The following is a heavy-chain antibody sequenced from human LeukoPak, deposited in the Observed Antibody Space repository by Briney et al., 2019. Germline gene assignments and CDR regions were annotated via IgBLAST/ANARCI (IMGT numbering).Heavy chain of an antibody. CDR2: IYHSGST. CDR1: GGSVSSSNW. J-gene: IGHJ3*02. V-gene: IGHV4-4*02. Sequence: SETLSLTCAVSGGSVSSSNWWSWVRQPPGKGLEWIREIYHSGSTNYNPSLQSRVTISVDKSKNQFSLNLNSVTAADTAVYYCVFRVPNTGWAYDIWGQGTMVTVSS. D-gene: IGHD4/OR15-4a*01. CDR3: VFRVPNTGWAYDI.